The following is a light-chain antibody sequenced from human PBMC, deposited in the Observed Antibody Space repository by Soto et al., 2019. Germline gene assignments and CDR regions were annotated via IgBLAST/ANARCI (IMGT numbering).Light chain of an antibody. J-gene: IGKJ3*01. Sequence: EIVLTQSPGTLSLSPGERATLSCRASQSVSSSYLAWYQQKPGQAPRLLIYDASSSATGIPDRFIGSGSGTDFTRTISRLEPEDFAVYYCQQYGSSPFTFGPGTKVDIK. V-gene: IGKV3-20*01. CDR2: DAS. CDR3: QQYGSSPFT. CDR1: QSVSSSY.